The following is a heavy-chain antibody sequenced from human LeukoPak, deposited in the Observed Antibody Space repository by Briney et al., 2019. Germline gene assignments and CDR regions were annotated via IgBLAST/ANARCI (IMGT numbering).Heavy chain of an antibody. J-gene: IGHJ3*02. D-gene: IGHD3-22*01. CDR3: ARENYYDSSGYLLGAFDI. Sequence: ASVKVSCKASGYTFTGYYMHWERQATGQGLEWIGWMNPNSGNTGYAQKFQGRVTITRNTSISTAYMELSSLRSEDTAVYYCARENYYDSSGYLLGAFDIWGQGTMVTVSS. V-gene: IGHV1-8*03. CDR2: MNPNSGNT. CDR1: GYTFTGYY.